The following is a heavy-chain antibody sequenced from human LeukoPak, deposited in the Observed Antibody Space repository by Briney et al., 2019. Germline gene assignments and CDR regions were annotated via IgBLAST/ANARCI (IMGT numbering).Heavy chain of an antibody. D-gene: IGHD6-13*01. CDR2: INDSGSS. CDR1: GGSFGGYY. Sequence: SETLSLTCAVYGGSFGGYYWSWIRQPPGKGLEWIGEINDSGSSNYIPSLKSRVTISVDRSKNQFSLWLSSVTAADTAVYYCARVYYSNSYDYWYFDLWGRGTLVTVSS. J-gene: IGHJ2*01. CDR3: ARVYYSNSYDYWYFDL. V-gene: IGHV4-34*01.